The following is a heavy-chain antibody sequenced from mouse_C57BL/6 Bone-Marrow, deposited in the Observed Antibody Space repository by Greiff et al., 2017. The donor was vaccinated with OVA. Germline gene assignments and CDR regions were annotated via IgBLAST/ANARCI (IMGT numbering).Heavy chain of an antibody. CDR2: IYPGSGNT. D-gene: IGHD2-2*01. J-gene: IGHJ2*01. CDR3: AREGLWLRRLRGYFDY. CDR1: GYTFTDYY. Sequence: QVQLKQSGAELVRPGASVKLSCKASGYTFTDYYINWVKQRPGQGLEWIARIYPGSGNTYYNEKFKGKATLTAEKSSSTAYMQLSSLTSEDSAVYFCAREGLWLRRLRGYFDYWGQGTTLTVSS. V-gene: IGHV1-76*01.